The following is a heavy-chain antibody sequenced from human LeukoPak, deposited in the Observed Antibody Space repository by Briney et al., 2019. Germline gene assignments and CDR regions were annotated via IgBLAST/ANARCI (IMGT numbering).Heavy chain of an antibody. Sequence: ASVKVSCKASGGTFSSYTISWVRQAPGQGLEWMGRIIPILGIANYAQKFQGRVTITADKSTSTAYMELNSLRSEDTAVYYCAREGDIVVVPAAIPLDYWGQGTLVTVSS. CDR3: AREGDIVVVPAAIPLDY. D-gene: IGHD2-2*01. CDR2: IIPILGIA. CDR1: GGTFSSYT. J-gene: IGHJ4*02. V-gene: IGHV1-69*04.